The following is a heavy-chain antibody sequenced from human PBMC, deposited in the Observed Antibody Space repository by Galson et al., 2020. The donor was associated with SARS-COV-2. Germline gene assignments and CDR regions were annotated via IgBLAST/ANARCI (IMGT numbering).Heavy chain of an antibody. CDR2: IWYDGSNK. V-gene: IGHV3-33*01. CDR1: GFTFSSYA. Sequence: GGSLRLSCAASGFTFSSYAMHWVRQAPGKGLEWVAVIWYDGSNKYYADSVKGRFTISRDNSKNTLYLQMNSLRAEDTAVYYCAGALLDYFGYWGWGALVTVCS. D-gene: IGHD3-3*02. J-gene: IGHJ4*02. CDR3: AGALLDYFGY.